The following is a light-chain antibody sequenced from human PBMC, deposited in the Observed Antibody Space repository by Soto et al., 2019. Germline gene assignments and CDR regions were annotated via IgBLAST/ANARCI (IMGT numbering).Light chain of an antibody. CDR1: QSVSSY. CDR2: GAS. Sequence: EIVMTQSPATLSVSPGERATLSCRASQSVSSYLAWSQQKPGQAPRLLIYGASTRATGVPARFSGSGSGTEVTLTISSLQSEDFSGDYCQQYDYWPRTFGKGTKVESK. V-gene: IGKV3-15*01. CDR3: QQYDYWPRT. J-gene: IGKJ1*01.